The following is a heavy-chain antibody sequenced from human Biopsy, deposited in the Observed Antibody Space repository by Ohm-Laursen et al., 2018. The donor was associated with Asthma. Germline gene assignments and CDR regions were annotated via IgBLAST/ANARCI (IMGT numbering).Heavy chain of an antibody. CDR3: ARTYYDFLTGQVKDVFGV. V-gene: IGHV1-3*04. Sequence: SVKVSCKPSGYNFISFAIHWVRQAPGQRLEWMGWVNTGNGDTKYSQKSQGRVTITRDTSASTAYMELRSLRSEDTATYYCARTYYDFLTGQVKDVFGVWGQGTMVTVSS. CDR2: VNTGNGDT. J-gene: IGHJ3*01. D-gene: IGHD3-9*01. CDR1: GYNFISFA.